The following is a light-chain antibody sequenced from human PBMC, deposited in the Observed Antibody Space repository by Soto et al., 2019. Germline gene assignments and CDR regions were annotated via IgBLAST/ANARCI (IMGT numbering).Light chain of an antibody. V-gene: IGLV1-51*01. Sequence: QSVLTQPPSVSAAPGQKVTISCSGSSSNIGSNYVSWYQQLPGTAPKLLIYDNNKRPSGIPDRFSGFKSGTSATLGITGLQTGDEAIYYCGTWDSSLSAGVVFGGGTKVTVL. J-gene: IGLJ2*01. CDR3: GTWDSSLSAGVV. CDR1: SSNIGSNY. CDR2: DNN.